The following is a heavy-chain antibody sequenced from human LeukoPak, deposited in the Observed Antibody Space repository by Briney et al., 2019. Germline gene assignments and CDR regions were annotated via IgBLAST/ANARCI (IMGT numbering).Heavy chain of an antibody. V-gene: IGHV3-30*02. D-gene: IGHD2-2*01. CDR1: GFTFNNYG. CDR3: AKDTFSYCSSTSCWHFDH. CDR2: IRYDGSHK. J-gene: IGHJ4*02. Sequence: GGSLRLSCAASGFTFNNYGMHWFRQAPDKGLEWVAFIRYDGSHKFYADSVKGRFTISRDNSKNTLYLQMNSLRAEDTAVYYCAKDTFSYCSSTSCWHFDHWGQGTLVTVSS.